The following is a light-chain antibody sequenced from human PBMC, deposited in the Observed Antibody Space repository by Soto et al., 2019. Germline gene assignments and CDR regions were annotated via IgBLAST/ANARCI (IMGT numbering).Light chain of an antibody. V-gene: IGLV2-23*03. Sequence: QSVLTQPASVSGSPGQSITISCTGTSSDVGSYHLVSWYQHHPGKAPKLIIYEGSKRPSGISSRFSGSKSGNTASLTISGLQAEDEADYYCCSYAGFSTFVVFGGGTKLTVL. CDR3: CSYAGFSTFVV. CDR2: EGS. J-gene: IGLJ2*01. CDR1: SSDVGSYHL.